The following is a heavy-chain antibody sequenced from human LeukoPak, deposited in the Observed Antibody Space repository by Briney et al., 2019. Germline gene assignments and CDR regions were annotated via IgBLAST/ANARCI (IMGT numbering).Heavy chain of an antibody. CDR1: GYSINSGYY. CDR3: ARVMERGPNWFDP. Sequence: SETLSLTCAVSGYSINSGYYWGWIRQPPGKGLEWIVSISHGGSPYYNPALKSRVTTSVDTSKNQFSLKLTSVTAADTAVYYCARVMERGPNWFDPWGQGTLVTVSS. CDR2: ISHGGSP. V-gene: IGHV4-38-2*01. J-gene: IGHJ5*02. D-gene: IGHD1-1*01.